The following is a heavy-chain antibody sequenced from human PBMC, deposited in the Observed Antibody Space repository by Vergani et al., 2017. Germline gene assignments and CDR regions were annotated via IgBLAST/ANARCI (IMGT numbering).Heavy chain of an antibody. CDR2: IYHSGST. CDR3: ARLCDDSSGYYQALGWFDP. D-gene: IGHD3-22*01. CDR1: GSSISSGYY. Sequence: QVQLQESGPGLVKPSETLSLTGAVSGSSISSGYYWGWIRQPPGKGLEWIGSIYHSGSTYYNPSLKSRVTISVDTSKNQFSLKLSSVTAAETAVYYCARLCDDSSGYYQALGWFDPWGQGTLVTVSS. V-gene: IGHV4-38-2*01. J-gene: IGHJ5*02.